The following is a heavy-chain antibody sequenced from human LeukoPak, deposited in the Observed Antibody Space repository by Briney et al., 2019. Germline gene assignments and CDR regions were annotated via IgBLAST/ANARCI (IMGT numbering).Heavy chain of an antibody. V-gene: IGHV4-59*01. CDR2: IYYSGST. CDR1: GGSISSCY. CDR3: AREAVAGLYWYFDL. J-gene: IGHJ2*01. Sequence: SETLSLTCTVSGGSISSCYWSWIRQPPGKGLEWIGYIYYSGSTNYNPSLKSRVTISVDTSKNQFSLKLSSVTAADTAVYYCAREAVAGLYWYFDLWGRGTLVTVSS. D-gene: IGHD6-19*01.